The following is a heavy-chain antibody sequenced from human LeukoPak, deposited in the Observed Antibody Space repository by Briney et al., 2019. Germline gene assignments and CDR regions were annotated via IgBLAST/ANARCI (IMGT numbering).Heavy chain of an antibody. D-gene: IGHD3-16*02. Sequence: ASVKVSCKASGYTFTGYYMHWVRQAPGQGLEWLGWINPNSGGTNYAQKLQGRVTMTTDTSTSTAYMELRSLRSDDTAVYYCARVMITFGGVIVSGAFDIWGQGTMVTVSS. V-gene: IGHV1-2*02. CDR3: ARVMITFGGVIVSGAFDI. CDR2: INPNSGGT. CDR1: GYTFTGYY. J-gene: IGHJ3*02.